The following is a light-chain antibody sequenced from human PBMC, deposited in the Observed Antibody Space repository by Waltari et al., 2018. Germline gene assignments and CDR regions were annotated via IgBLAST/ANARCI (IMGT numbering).Light chain of an antibody. CDR2: GNS. Sequence: QSVLTQPPSVSGAPGQRVTISGTRSSSNLGAGYHVHWYQQPPGTAPKLLMYGNSTRPSVVPDRFSGSKSGTSASLAITGLQAEDEADYYCQSYDSSLSGSRVFGGGTKLTVL. J-gene: IGLJ2*01. CDR3: QSYDSSLSGSRV. V-gene: IGLV1-40*01. CDR1: SSNLGAGYH.